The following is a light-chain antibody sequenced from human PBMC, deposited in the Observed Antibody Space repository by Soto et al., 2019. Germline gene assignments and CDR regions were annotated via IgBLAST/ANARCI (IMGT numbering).Light chain of an antibody. Sequence: DIQLTQSPSFLSASVGDRVTITCRASQSITSYLAWYQQKPGEAPRLLIYGVSTLQSGVPSRFSGSGSGTEFTLTINTLQPEDFATYYCQQVTSSPPITFGQGTKLEIK. CDR1: QSITSY. CDR2: GVS. J-gene: IGKJ2*01. CDR3: QQVTSSPPIT. V-gene: IGKV1-9*01.